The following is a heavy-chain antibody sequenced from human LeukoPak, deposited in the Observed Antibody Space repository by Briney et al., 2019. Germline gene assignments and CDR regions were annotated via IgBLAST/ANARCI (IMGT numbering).Heavy chain of an antibody. V-gene: IGHV3-33*06. CDR3: AKSWGLWYFDL. Sequence: PGGSLRLSCAASGFTFSSYGMHWVRQAPGKGLEWVAVICYDGSNKYYADSVKGRFTISRDNSKNTLYLQMNSLRAEDTAVYYCAKSWGLWYFDLWGRGTLVTVSS. D-gene: IGHD7-27*01. J-gene: IGHJ2*01. CDR2: ICYDGSNK. CDR1: GFTFSSYG.